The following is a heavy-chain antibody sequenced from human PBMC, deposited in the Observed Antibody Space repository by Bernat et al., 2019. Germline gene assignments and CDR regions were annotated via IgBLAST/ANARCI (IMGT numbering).Heavy chain of an antibody. CDR1: GFTFSSYG. D-gene: IGHD4-17*01. CDR2: IWNDGNNE. V-gene: IGHV3-33*06. CDR3: GKTTGRYGDHADYFDY. Sequence: QVQLVESGGGVVQPGRSLRLSCAASGFTFSSYGMHWVRQAPGKGLEWVALIWNDGNNEYYADSVKGRFTISRDNFKDTLYLQMTSLRAEDTAVYYCGKTTGRYGDHADYFDYWGQGTLVTVSS. J-gene: IGHJ4*02.